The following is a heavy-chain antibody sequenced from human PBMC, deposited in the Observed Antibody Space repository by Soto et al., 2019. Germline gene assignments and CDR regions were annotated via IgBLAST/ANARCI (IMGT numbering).Heavy chain of an antibody. CDR3: AREISEVSNGSYTVEYYAY. Sequence: ASVKVSCKASGYTFTSYAMHWVRQAPGQRLEWMGWINAGNGNTKYSQKFQGRVTITRDTSASTAYMELSSLRSEDTAVYYCAREISEVSNGSYTVEYYAYSVHGTLVTVSS. J-gene: IGHJ4*01. CDR1: GYTFTSYA. V-gene: IGHV1-3*01. D-gene: IGHD3-22*01. CDR2: INAGNGNT.